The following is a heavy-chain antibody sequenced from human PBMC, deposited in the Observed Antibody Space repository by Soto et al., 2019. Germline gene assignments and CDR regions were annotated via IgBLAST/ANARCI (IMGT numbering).Heavy chain of an antibody. CDR1: GFSLSTSGVG. J-gene: IGHJ4*02. D-gene: IGHD6-13*01. Sequence: QITLKESGPTLVKPTQTLTLTCTFSGFSLSTSGVGMGWIRQPPGKALEWLALIFWDDDKRYSPSLKSRLTITKDTSKNQVVLTMTNMDPVDTATYYCAHTPYTSRLGTSYYFDFWGQGTLVPVSS. CDR3: AHTPYTSRLGTSYYFDF. CDR2: IFWDDDK. V-gene: IGHV2-5*02.